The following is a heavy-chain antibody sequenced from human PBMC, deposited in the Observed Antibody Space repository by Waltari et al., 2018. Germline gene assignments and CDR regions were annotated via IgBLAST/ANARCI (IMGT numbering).Heavy chain of an antibody. CDR2: INGYNGNT. CDR1: GYNFLNYG. Sequence: QVHLVQSGAEVKKPGASVMVSCKASGYNFLNYGVSWVRQAPGQGLEWLAWINGYNGNTKYAQSVQGRVTVTTDTSTNTAYMDLRSLGSDDTALYFCVRDRMYSSSWYAFEYWGQGTLVTVSS. CDR3: VRDRMYSSSWYAFEY. D-gene: IGHD6-13*01. V-gene: IGHV1-18*04. J-gene: IGHJ4*02.